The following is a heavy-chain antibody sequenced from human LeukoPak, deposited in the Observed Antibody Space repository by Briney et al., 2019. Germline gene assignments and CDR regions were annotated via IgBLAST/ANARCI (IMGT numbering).Heavy chain of an antibody. CDR1: GFTFSSYA. Sequence: GGSLRLSCAASGFTFSSYAMSWVRQAPGKGLGWVSAISGSGGSTYYADSVKGRSTISRDNSKNTLYLQMNSLRAEDTAVYYCARLIVVDWGAFDIWGQGTMVTVSS. J-gene: IGHJ3*02. V-gene: IGHV3-23*01. CDR3: ARLIVVDWGAFDI. D-gene: IGHD3-22*01. CDR2: ISGSGGST.